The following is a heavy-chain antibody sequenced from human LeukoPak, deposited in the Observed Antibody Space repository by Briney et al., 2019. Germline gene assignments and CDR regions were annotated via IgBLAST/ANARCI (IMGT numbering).Heavy chain of an antibody. CDR2: IYYSGST. CDR3: ARGSYVGPTSGYFDY. CDR1: GGSISSGGYN. J-gene: IGHJ4*02. D-gene: IGHD1-26*01. Sequence: SETLSLTCTVSGGSISSGGYNWSWIRRHPGKGLECIGYIYYSGSTYYNPSLKSRVTISVDTSKNQFSLKLSSVTAADTAVYYCARGSYVGPTSGYFDYWGQGTLVTVSS. V-gene: IGHV4-31*03.